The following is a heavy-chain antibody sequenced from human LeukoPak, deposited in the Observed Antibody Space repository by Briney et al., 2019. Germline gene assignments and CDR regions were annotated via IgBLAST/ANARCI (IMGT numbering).Heavy chain of an antibody. CDR3: AKDFWSGYYPNY. V-gene: IGHV3-23*01. J-gene: IGHJ4*02. CDR2: SGSGGST. Sequence: PGGSLRLSCAASGLTFSSYAMSWVRQAPGKGLECVSGSGSGGSTHYADSVKGRFTISRDNSKNTLYLQMNSLRAEDTAVYYCAKDFWSGYYPNYWGQGTLVTVSS. CDR1: GLTFSSYA. D-gene: IGHD3-3*01.